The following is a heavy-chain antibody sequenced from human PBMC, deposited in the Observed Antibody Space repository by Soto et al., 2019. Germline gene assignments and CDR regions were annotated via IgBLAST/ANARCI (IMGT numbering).Heavy chain of an antibody. V-gene: IGHV1-18*01. CDR2: ISSYNGNT. Sequence: QVQLVQSGAEVKKPGASVRVSCKASGYTFTNYGFSWVRQAPGQGLEWMGWISSYNGNTNYAQNLRGRVTMTTDTAATTAYMELRSLRSDDTAVYYCARDETGTTPFDSWGQGTLVTVSS. CDR1: GYTFTNYG. CDR3: ARDETGTTPFDS. D-gene: IGHD1-7*01. J-gene: IGHJ4*02.